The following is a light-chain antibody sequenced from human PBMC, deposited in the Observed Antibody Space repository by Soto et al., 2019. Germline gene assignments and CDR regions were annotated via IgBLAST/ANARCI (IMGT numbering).Light chain of an antibody. J-gene: IGLJ1*01. CDR2: DVS. CDR3: SSYTSSSTYV. CDR1: SSDVGGHNY. V-gene: IGLV2-14*01. Sequence: QSVLTQPASVSESPGQSITISCTGTSSDVGGHNYVSWYQQHPGKAPKLMIYDVSNRPSGVSNRFSGSKAGNTASLTISGLQAEDEADYYCSSYTSSSTYVFGTGTKVT.